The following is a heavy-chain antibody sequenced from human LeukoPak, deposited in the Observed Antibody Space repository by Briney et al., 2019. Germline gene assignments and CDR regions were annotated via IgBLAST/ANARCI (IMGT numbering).Heavy chain of an antibody. V-gene: IGHV4-39*01. J-gene: IGHJ6*03. CDR1: GGSISSSSYY. CDR3: ARQAEYSSGWLYYYYYMDV. CDR2: IYYSGST. D-gene: IGHD6-19*01. Sequence: SETLSLTCTVSGGSISSSSYYWGWIRQPSGKGLEWIGSIYYSGSTYYNPSLKSRVTISVDTSKNQFSLKLSSVTAADTAVYYCARQAEYSSGWLYYYYYMDVWGKGTTVTISS.